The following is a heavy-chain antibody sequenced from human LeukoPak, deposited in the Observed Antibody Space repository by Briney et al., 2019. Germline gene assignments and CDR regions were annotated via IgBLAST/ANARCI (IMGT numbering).Heavy chain of an antibody. CDR3: ARDRSTTVRGVISEGYFDY. CDR1: GFTFSSYA. D-gene: IGHD3-10*01. V-gene: IGHV3-30*04. CDR2: ISYDGSNK. J-gene: IGHJ4*02. Sequence: GRSLRLSCAASGFTFSSYAMHWVRQAPGKGLEWVAVISYDGSNKYYADSVKGRFTISRDNSKNTLYPQMNSLRAEDTAVYYCARDRSTTVRGVISEGYFDYWGQGTLVTVSS.